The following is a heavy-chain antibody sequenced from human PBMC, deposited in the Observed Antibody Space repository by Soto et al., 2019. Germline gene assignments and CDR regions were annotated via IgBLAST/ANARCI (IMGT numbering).Heavy chain of an antibody. CDR3: ARERGDSHWIDP. J-gene: IGHJ5*02. CDR2: VENSGST. D-gene: IGHD2-21*01. CDR1: GGSITSYY. Sequence: SETLSLTCVVSGGSITSYYWSWIRQTPGKGLEWIGNVENSGSTKYNPSLKSRVTISVDTSKNQFSLKLSSVTGADTAVYYCARERGDSHWIDPWGQGTLVTVSS. V-gene: IGHV4-59*12.